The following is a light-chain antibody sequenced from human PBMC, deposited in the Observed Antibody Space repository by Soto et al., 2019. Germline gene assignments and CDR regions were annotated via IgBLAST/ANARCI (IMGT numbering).Light chain of an antibody. CDR1: SGSIATNY. Sequence: NFMLTQPRSVSESPGKTVTISCTPTSGSIATNYVQWHQQRPGSVPTTVIYDDNQRPSGVPDRFSGSIDRSSNSASLIISGLEIEDEADYYCQSYDVDNVVFGGGTKLTVL. J-gene: IGLJ2*01. CDR2: DDN. V-gene: IGLV6-57*04. CDR3: QSYDVDNVV.